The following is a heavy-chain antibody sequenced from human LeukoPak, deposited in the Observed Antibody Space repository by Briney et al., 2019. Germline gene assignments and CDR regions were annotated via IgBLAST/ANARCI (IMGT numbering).Heavy chain of an antibody. V-gene: IGHV1-2*02. J-gene: IGHJ5*02. CDR2: INPNSGGT. CDR3: ARGWRPGYCSGGSCYSGWFDP. Sequence: ASVKVSCKASGYTFTGYYMHWVRQAPGQGREWMGWINPNSGGTNYAQKFQGRVTMTRDTSISTAYMELSRLRSDDTAVYYCARGWRPGYCSGGSCYSGWFDPWGQGTLVTVSS. CDR1: GYTFTGYY. D-gene: IGHD2-15*01.